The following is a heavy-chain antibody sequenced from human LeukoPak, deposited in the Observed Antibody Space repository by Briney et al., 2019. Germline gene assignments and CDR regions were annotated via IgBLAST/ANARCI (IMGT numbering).Heavy chain of an antibody. V-gene: IGHV3-49*04. CDR3: TRDSDGDFWSGPSLDY. CDR1: GFTFGDYA. Sequence: GRSLRLSCTASGFTFGDYAMSWVRQAPGKGLEWVGFIRSKAYGGTTEYAASVKGRFTISRDDSKSIAYLQMNSLKTEDTAVYYCTRDSDGDFWSGPSLDYWGQEPLVTVSS. CDR2: IRSKAYGGTT. J-gene: IGHJ4*02. D-gene: IGHD3-3*01.